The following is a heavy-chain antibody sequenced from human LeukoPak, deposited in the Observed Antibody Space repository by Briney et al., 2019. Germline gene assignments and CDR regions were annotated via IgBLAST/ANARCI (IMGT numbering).Heavy chain of an antibody. V-gene: IGHV3-23*01. J-gene: IGHJ4*02. D-gene: IGHD4-23*01. CDR1: GFTFSSYG. CDR3: AKDSDYGGKCTTDY. CDR2: ISGSGGST. Sequence: SGGSLRLSCAASGFTFSSYGMSWVRQAPGKGLEWVSAISGSGGSTYYADSVKGRFTISRDNSKNTLYLQMNSLRAEDTAVYYCAKDSDYGGKCTTDYWGQGTLVTVSS.